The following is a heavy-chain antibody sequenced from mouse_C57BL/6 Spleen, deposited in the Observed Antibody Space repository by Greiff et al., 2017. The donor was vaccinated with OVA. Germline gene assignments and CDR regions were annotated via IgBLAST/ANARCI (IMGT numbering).Heavy chain of an antibody. J-gene: IGHJ2*01. Sequence: QVQLKQSGAELAKPGASVKLSCKASGYTFTSYCMHWVKQRPGQGLEWIGYINPSSGYTKYNQKFKDKATLTEDKSSSTAYMQLSSLTYEDSAVYYCARWPPSGPDYWGQGTTLTVSS. CDR2: INPSSGYT. V-gene: IGHV1-7*01. CDR1: GYTFTSYC. CDR3: ARWPPSGPDY.